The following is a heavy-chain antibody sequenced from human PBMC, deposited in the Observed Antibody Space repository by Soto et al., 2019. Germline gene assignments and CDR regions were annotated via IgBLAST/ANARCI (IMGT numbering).Heavy chain of an antibody. CDR3: AKDPSSGFAMENYFDY. CDR2: ISGSSTST. CDR1: GFTFSSYA. Sequence: EVQLSGSGGGLVQPGGSLRLSCAASGFTFSSYAMSWVRQAPGKGLEWVSAISGSSTSTYYADSVKGRFTISRDNSKNTLYLQMNSLRAEDTAVYYRAKDPSSGFAMENYFDYWGQGTLVTVSS. V-gene: IGHV3-23*01. D-gene: IGHD3-10*01. J-gene: IGHJ4*02.